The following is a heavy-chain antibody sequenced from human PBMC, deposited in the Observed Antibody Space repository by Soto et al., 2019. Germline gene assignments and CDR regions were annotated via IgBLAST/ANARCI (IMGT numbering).Heavy chain of an antibody. CDR3: ARHPRDDYNYGGSGIFDY. CDR2: MYYSGGS. J-gene: IGHJ4*02. CDR1: GGSMSSRTFW. Sequence: QLQLQESGPGLVKPSETLSLTCSVSGGSMSSRTFWWAWIRQPPGTGLEWIGDMYYSGGSYSSPSLTSQVTLSVDTSKNQLSLKLNSVTAADTAVYYCARHPRDDYNYGGSGIFDYWGQVTLVTVSS. D-gene: IGHD4-4*01. V-gene: IGHV4-39*01.